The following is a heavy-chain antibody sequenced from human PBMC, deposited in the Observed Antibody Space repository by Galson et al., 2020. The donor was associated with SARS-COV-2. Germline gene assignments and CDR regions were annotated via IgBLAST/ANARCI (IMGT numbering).Heavy chain of an antibody. Sequence: SETLSLTCTVSGGSITNYYWSWIRQPPGKGLEWIAFISYSGHTNYSPSLRSRVTISVDTYKNQFSLKLTSVTAADTAVYYCARHAAYCTGGSCESDFDCWGQGTLVSVSS. CDR2: ISYSGHT. J-gene: IGHJ4*02. CDR3: ARHAAYCTGGSCESDFDC. D-gene: IGHD2-15*01. V-gene: IGHV4-59*08. CDR1: GGSITNYY.